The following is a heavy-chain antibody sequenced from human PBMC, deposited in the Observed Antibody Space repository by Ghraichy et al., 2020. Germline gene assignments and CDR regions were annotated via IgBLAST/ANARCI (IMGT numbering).Heavy chain of an antibody. CDR2: ISAYNGNT. CDR3: AREGIAAAVWSNYYYYYGMDF. V-gene: IGHV1-18*01. D-gene: IGHD6-13*01. Sequence: ASVKVSCKASGYTFTSYGISWVRQAPGQGLEWMGWISAYNGNTNYAQKLQGRVTMTTDTSTSTAYMELRSLRSDDTAVYYCAREGIAAAVWSNYYYYYGMDFWGQGTTVTVSS. J-gene: IGHJ6*02. CDR1: GYTFTSYG.